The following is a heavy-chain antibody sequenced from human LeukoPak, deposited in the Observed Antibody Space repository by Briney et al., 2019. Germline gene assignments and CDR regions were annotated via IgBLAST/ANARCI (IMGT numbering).Heavy chain of an antibody. V-gene: IGHV4-34*01. CDR3: ARRFRITMIRGVIKGGFDY. D-gene: IGHD3-10*01. CDR2: INHSGST. CDR1: GGSFSGYY. Sequence: SETLSLTCAVYGGSFSGYYWSWIRQPPGKGLEWIGEINHSGSTNYNPSLKSRVTILLHTSKNHFSLNLSSVTAADTAVYYCARRFRITMIRGVIKGGFDYWGQGTLVTVSS. J-gene: IGHJ4*02.